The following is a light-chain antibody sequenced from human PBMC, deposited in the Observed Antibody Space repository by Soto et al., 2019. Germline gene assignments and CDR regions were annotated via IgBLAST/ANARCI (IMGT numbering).Light chain of an antibody. CDR1: QSVSSDY. V-gene: IGKV3-20*01. CDR2: GAS. CDR3: QQGNSFPFT. Sequence: EIVLTQSPGTLSFSPGERATLSCRASQSVSSDYLAWYQQKPGQAPRLLIYGASSRATGIPDRFSGSGSGTDFTLTVSRLEPEDFATYYCQQGNSFPFTFGPGTKVDIK. J-gene: IGKJ3*01.